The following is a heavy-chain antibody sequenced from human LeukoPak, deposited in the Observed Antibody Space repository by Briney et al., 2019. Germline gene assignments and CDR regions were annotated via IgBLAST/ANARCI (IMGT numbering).Heavy chain of an antibody. D-gene: IGHD3-16*01. V-gene: IGHV3-53*01. CDR3: AAAAKTYYDYV. Sequence: GGSLRLSCAASGFTVSSNYMSWVRQAPGKGLEWVSVIYSGGSTYYADSVKGRFTISRDNSKNTLYLQMNSLRAEDTAVYYCAAAAKTYYDYVWGQGTLVTVSS. CDR2: IYSGGST. J-gene: IGHJ1*01. CDR1: GFTVSSNY.